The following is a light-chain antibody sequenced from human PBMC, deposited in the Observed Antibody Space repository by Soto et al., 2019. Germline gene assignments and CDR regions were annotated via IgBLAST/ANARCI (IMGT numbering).Light chain of an antibody. V-gene: IGKV3-20*01. CDR3: QEYGSSSPVT. J-gene: IGKJ4*01. CDR1: QSVSSSY. CDR2: GAF. Sequence: EIVLTQSPGTLSLSPGERATLSCRASQSVSSSYLAWYQQKPGQAPRLLIYGAFSMATGIPDRFSGRGSGIDFSLTISRLEPENFGVYYWQEYGSSSPVTVGGGAKVEIK.